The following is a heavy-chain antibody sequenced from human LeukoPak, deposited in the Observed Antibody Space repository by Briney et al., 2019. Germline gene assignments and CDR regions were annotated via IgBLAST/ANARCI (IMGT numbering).Heavy chain of an antibody. Sequence: SETLSLTCAVYGGSFSGYYWSWIRQPPGKGLEWIGEINHSGSTNYNPSLKSRVTISVDTSRNQFSLKLSSVTAADTAVYYCARGHNGSGSYLSYYFDYWGQGTLVTVSS. CDR2: INHSGST. CDR3: ARGHNGSGSYLSYYFDY. V-gene: IGHV4-34*01. J-gene: IGHJ4*02. D-gene: IGHD3-10*01. CDR1: GGSFSGYY.